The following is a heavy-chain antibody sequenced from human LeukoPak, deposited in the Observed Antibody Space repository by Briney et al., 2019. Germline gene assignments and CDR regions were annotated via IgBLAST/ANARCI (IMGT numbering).Heavy chain of an antibody. D-gene: IGHD5-18*01. J-gene: IGHJ4*02. CDR2: MNPNNGNT. CDR3: ARVNSYGLFDY. V-gene: IGHV1-8*01. CDR1: GYTFTSYD. Sequence: ASVKVSCKASGYTFTSYDINWVRQATGQGLEWMGWMNPNNGNTGYAQTFQGRVTMTRSTSITTAYMELTSLRSEDTAVYYCARVNSYGLFDYWGQGTLVTVSS.